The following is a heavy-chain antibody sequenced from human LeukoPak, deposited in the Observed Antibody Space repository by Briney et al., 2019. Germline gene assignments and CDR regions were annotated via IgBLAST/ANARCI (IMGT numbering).Heavy chain of an antibody. CDR3: ARDLEGSGSFYRPSYDY. CDR1: GFTFSSYG. Sequence: GGSLRLSCAASGFTFSSYGMSWVRQAPGKGLEWVSAISGSGGSTYYADSVKGRFTISRDNAKNSLYLQMNSLRAEDTAVYYCARDLEGSGSFYRPSYDYWGQGTLVTVSS. D-gene: IGHD3-10*01. CDR2: ISGSGGST. J-gene: IGHJ4*02. V-gene: IGHV3-23*01.